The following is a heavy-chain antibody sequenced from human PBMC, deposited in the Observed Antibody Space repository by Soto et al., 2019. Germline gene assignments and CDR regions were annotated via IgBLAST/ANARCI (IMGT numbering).Heavy chain of an antibody. J-gene: IGHJ4*02. Sequence: QVQLVESGGGVVQPGRSLRLSCAASGFTFSSYGMHWVRQAPGKGLEWVAVIWYDGSNKYYADSVKGRFTISRDNSKNTLYLQMNSLRAEDTAVYYCARDGLGYDYIWGSYRTAPYFDYWGQGTLVTVSS. CDR2: IWYDGSNK. D-gene: IGHD3-16*02. CDR1: GFTFSSYG. CDR3: ARDGLGYDYIWGSYRTAPYFDY. V-gene: IGHV3-33*01.